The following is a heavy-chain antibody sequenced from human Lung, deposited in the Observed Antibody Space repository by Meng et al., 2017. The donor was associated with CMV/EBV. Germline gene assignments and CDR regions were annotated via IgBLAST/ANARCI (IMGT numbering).Heavy chain of an antibody. D-gene: IGHD7-27*01. CDR3: ARDNNWGPDY. J-gene: IGHJ4*02. Sequence: TISCAASGFTFTAHYFHWVRQAPGQGLEWMGWIHPHRGDTNYAQQFQGRVTLTRDTSINTGYMELTRLTSDDTAVYYCARDNNWGPDYGGQGTLVTVSS. CDR2: IHPHRGDT. CDR1: GFTFTAHY. V-gene: IGHV1-2*02.